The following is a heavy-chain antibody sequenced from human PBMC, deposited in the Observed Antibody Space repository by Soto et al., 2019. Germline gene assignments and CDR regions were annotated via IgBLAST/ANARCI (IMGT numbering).Heavy chain of an antibody. CDR3: AKAITSWWIRSDYYYYGMDV. V-gene: IGHV3-23*01. D-gene: IGHD5-18*01. Sequence: GGSLRLSCAASGFTFSSYAMSWVRQAPGKGLEWVSAISGSGGSTYYADSVKGRFTISRDNSKNTLYLQMNSLRAEDTAVYYCAKAITSWWIRSDYYYYGMDVWGQGTTVTVYS. CDR1: GFTFSSYA. J-gene: IGHJ6*02. CDR2: ISGSGGST.